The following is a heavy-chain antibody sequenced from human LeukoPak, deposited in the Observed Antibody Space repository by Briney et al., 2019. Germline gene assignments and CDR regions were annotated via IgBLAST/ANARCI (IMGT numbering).Heavy chain of an antibody. CDR2: ISTSGST. CDR3: ARDTQSGIAIDEKDAFDI. Sequence: PSETLSLTCTVSGGSISSGTYYWSWIRQPAGKTLEWIGRISTSGSTTYNPSLKSRVTISRDTSKNQFSLKLSSVTAADTAVYYCARDTQSGIAIDEKDAFDIWGQGTMVTVSS. CDR1: GGSISSGTYY. J-gene: IGHJ3*02. V-gene: IGHV4-61*02. D-gene: IGHD2-21*01.